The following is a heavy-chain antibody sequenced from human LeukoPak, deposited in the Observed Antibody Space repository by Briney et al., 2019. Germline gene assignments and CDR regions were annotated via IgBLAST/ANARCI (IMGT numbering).Heavy chain of an antibody. CDR1: GFTFTSSA. CDR3: AAEGRGAGTTYYYYGMDV. Sequence: SVKVSCKASGFTFTSSAAQWVRQARGQRLEWIGWIVVGSGNTNYAQKFQERVTITRDMSTSTAYMELSSLRSEDTAVYYCAAEGRGAGTTYYYYGMDVWGQGTTVTVSS. D-gene: IGHD1-1*01. V-gene: IGHV1-58*01. CDR2: IVVGSGNT. J-gene: IGHJ6*02.